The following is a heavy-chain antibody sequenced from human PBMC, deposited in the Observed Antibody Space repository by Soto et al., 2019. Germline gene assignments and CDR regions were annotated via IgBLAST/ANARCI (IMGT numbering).Heavy chain of an antibody. CDR1: GFTFSSYD. V-gene: IGHV3-13*01. CDR3: ARGPYYYGSGSSHGGAFDI. J-gene: IGHJ3*02. CDR2: IGTAGDT. Sequence: EVQLVESGGGLVQPGGSLRLSCAASGFTFSSYDMHWVRQATGKGLEWVSAIGTAGDTYYPGSVKGRFTISRENAKNSLYLQMNSLSAGDTAVYYCARGPYYYGSGSSHGGAFDIWCQGTMVTVSS. D-gene: IGHD3-10*01.